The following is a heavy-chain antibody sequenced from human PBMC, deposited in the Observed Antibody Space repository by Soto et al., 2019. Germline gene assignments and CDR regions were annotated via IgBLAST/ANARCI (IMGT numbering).Heavy chain of an antibody. CDR1: GGTFSSYT. J-gene: IGHJ4*02. D-gene: IGHD4-17*01. CDR3: ARTLFGDNVDY. CDR2: INPNRGKT. Sequence: GASVKVSCKASGGTFSSYTISWVRQAPGQGLEWMGRINPNRGKTNYAQKFQGRVTMTRNTSISTAYMELSSLRSEDTAVYYCARTLFGDNVDYWGQGTLVTVSS. V-gene: IGHV1-8*02.